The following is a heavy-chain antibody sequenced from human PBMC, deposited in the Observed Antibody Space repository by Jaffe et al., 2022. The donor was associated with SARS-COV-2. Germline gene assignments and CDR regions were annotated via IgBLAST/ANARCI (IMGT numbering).Heavy chain of an antibody. CDR2: IKQDGSEK. V-gene: IGHV3-7*01. J-gene: IGHJ3*02. Sequence: EVQLVESGGGLVQPGGSLRLSCAASGFTFSSYWMSWVRQAPGKGLEWVANIKQDGSEKYYVDSVKGRFTISRDNAKNSLYLQMNSLRAEDTAVYYCARDRSYDYVWGKNDAFDIWGQGTMVTVSS. CDR3: ARDRSYDYVWGKNDAFDI. CDR1: GFTFSSYW. D-gene: IGHD3-16*01.